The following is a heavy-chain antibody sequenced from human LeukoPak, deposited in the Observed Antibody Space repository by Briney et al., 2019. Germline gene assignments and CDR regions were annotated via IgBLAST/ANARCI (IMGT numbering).Heavy chain of an antibody. D-gene: IGHD6-13*01. J-gene: IGHJ4*02. Sequence: SVKVSCEASGGTFSSYAISWVRQAPGQGLEWMGGIIPIFGTANYAQKFQGRVTITADESTSTAYMELSSLRSEDTAVYYCARDSSSWLHFDYWGQGTLVTVSS. CDR2: IIPIFGTA. CDR1: GGTFSSYA. CDR3: ARDSSSWLHFDY. V-gene: IGHV1-69*13.